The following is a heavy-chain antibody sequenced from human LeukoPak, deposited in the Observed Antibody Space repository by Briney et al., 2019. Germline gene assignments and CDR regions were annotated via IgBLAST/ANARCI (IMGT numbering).Heavy chain of an antibody. CDR2: IRNDGSSQ. J-gene: IGHJ3*02. CDR1: GFTFSNYG. CDR3: AKERKRGDGLDI. D-gene: IGHD3-10*01. V-gene: IGHV3-30*02. Sequence: GGSLRLSCAASGFTFSNYGIHWVRQAPGKGLEGVAFIRNDGSSQSYVDSVKGRFTTTRDNSKNTLYLQMDSLRDEDTAIYYCAKERKRGDGLDIWGPGTMVTVSS.